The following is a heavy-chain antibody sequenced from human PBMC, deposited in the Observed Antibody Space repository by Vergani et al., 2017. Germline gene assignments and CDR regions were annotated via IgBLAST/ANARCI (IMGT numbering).Heavy chain of an antibody. D-gene: IGHD6-19*01. CDR3: AKERSSSGWSFDP. Sequence: VQLVESGGGVVQPGGSLRLSCAASGFTFSSYGMHWVRQAPGKGLEWVAFIRYDGSNKYYADSVKGRFTISRDNSKNTLYLQMNSLRAEDTAVYYCAKERSSSGWSFDPWGQGTLVTVSS. CDR1: GFTFSSYG. J-gene: IGHJ5*02. CDR2: IRYDGSNK. V-gene: IGHV3-30*02.